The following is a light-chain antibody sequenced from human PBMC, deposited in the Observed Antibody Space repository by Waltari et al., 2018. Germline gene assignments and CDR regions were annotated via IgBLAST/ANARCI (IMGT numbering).Light chain of an antibody. J-gene: IGLJ3*02. CDR1: TSDVGGYNS. Sequence: QSALTQPASVSGSPGQSITISCTGTTSDVGGYNSVSWYQQHPGKAPKLMIHNVSIRPSVVSNRFSGSKSGNTASLTISGLQAEDEAVYYCSSYTSTNTFGLFGGGTKLTVL. CDR2: NVS. CDR3: SSYTSTNTFGL. V-gene: IGLV2-14*03.